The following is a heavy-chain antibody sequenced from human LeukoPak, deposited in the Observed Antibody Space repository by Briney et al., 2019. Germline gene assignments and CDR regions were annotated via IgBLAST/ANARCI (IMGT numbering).Heavy chain of an antibody. CDR1: GYTFTSYA. V-gene: IGHV1-3*01. CDR3: ARGGYSGYDYANYFDY. Sequence: ASVKVSCKASGYTFTSYAMHWVRQAPGQTLEWMGWINAGNGNTKYSQKFQGRVTITRDTSVSTAYMELSSLRSEDTAVYYCARGGYSGYDYANYFDYWGQGTLVTVSS. J-gene: IGHJ4*02. D-gene: IGHD5-12*01. CDR2: INAGNGNT.